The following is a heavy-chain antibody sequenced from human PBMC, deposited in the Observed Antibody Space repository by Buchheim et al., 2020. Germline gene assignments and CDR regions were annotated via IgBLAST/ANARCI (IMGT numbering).Heavy chain of an antibody. Sequence: EVQLLESGGGLVQPGGSLRLSCAASGFTFSSYAMSWVRQAPGKGLEWVSAISGSGGSTYYADSVKGRFTISRDNSKNTLYLPMNSLRAEDTAVYYCAKDYDFWSGYYTGISVDYWGQGTL. CDR1: GFTFSSYA. CDR2: ISGSGGST. J-gene: IGHJ4*02. D-gene: IGHD3-3*01. V-gene: IGHV3-23*01. CDR3: AKDYDFWSGYYTGISVDY.